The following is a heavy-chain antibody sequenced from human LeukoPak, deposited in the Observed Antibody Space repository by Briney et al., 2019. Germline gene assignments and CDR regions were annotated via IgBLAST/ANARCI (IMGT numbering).Heavy chain of an antibody. J-gene: IGHJ4*02. V-gene: IGHV1-2*02. CDR3: ARDSQDYSSGWYYFDY. CDR1: GYTFTGYY. D-gene: IGHD6-19*01. CDR2: INPNSGGT. Sequence: ASVKVSCKASGYTFTGYYMHWVRQAPGQGLEWMGWINPNSGGTNYAQKFQGRATMTRDTSISTAYMELSRLRSDDTAVYYCARDSQDYSSGWYYFDYWGQGTLVTVSS.